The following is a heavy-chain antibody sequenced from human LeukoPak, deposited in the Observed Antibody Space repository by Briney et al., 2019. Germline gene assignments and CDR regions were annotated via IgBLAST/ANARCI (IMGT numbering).Heavy chain of an antibody. D-gene: IGHD2-15*01. J-gene: IGHJ6*03. CDR1: GGSFSGYY. V-gene: IGHV4-34*01. CDR3: ARDINYYMDV. Sequence: PSETLSLTCAVYGGSFSGYYWSWIRQPPGKGLEWIGSIYYSGSTYYNPSLKSRVTISVDTSKNQFSLKLSSVTAADTAVYYCARDINYYMDVWGKGTTVTVSS. CDR2: IYYSGST.